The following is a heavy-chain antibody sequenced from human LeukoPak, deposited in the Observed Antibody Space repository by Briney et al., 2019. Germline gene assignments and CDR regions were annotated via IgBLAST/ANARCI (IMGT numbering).Heavy chain of an antibody. CDR2: INLIGGLT. CDR1: GYTFTSYY. V-gene: IGHV1-46*01. CDR3: ASFAAAGTRYYYYMDV. J-gene: IGHJ6*03. D-gene: IGHD6-13*01. Sequence: ASVKVSCKASGYTFTSYYIHWLRQAPGQGPQWMGMINLIGGLTHYAPKFQGRVTITRDTSTSTAYMELSSLRSEDTAVYYCASFAAAGTRYYYYMDVWGKGTTVTVSS.